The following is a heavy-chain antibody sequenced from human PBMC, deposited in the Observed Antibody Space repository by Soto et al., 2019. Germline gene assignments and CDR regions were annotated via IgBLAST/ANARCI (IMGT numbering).Heavy chain of an antibody. CDR2: SIPMFGTA. CDR1: GGTFSSFA. CDR3: ARDPTLAYCGGDCYSTGLDV. V-gene: IGHV1-69*13. J-gene: IGHJ6*02. Sequence: SVKVSCKASGGTFSSFAISWVRQAPGQGLEWMGGSIPMFGTANYAQKFQGRVTITADESTSTAYMELSSLRSEDTAVYYCARDPTLAYCGGDCYSTGLDVWGQGTTVTVSS. D-gene: IGHD2-21*02.